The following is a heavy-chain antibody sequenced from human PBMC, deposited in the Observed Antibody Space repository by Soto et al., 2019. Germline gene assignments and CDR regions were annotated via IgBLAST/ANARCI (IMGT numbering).Heavy chain of an antibody. CDR3: AKEIFEGSPYFDY. Sequence: EVQLVESGGVVVQPGGSLRLSCAASGFTFDDYTMHWVRQAPGKGLEWVSLISWDGGSTYYADSVKGRFTISRDNSKKSLYLQINSLRTEDTALYYCAKEIFEGSPYFDYWGQGTLVTVSS. J-gene: IGHJ4*02. CDR1: GFTFDDYT. D-gene: IGHD3-9*01. CDR2: ISWDGGST. V-gene: IGHV3-43*01.